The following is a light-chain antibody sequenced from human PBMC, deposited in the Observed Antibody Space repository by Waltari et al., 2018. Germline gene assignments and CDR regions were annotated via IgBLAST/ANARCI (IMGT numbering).Light chain of an antibody. CDR2: EVT. V-gene: IGLV2-23*02. CDR3: CSYAGTDSWV. Sequence: QSALTQPASMSGSPGHSVTISCPGTSDDVGGYNLVSWYQQHPGKDPKLIIFEVTKRPSGVSNRFSGSRSGNTASLTLSGLQPEDEAAYYCCSYAGTDSWVFGGGTKVTVL. CDR1: SDDVGGYNL. J-gene: IGLJ3*02.